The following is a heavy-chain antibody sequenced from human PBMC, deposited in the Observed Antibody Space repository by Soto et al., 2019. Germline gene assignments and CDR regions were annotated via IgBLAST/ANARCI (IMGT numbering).Heavy chain of an antibody. J-gene: IGHJ6*02. D-gene: IGHD1-1*01. Sequence: GXSVKVSCKASCYTFTSYGISWVRQAPGQGLEWMGWISAYNGNTNYAQKLQGRVTMTTDTSTSTAYMELRSLRSDDTAVYYCARDRRYKGLYYYGMDVWGQGTTVTVYS. CDR3: ARDRRYKGLYYYGMDV. CDR2: ISAYNGNT. CDR1: CYTFTSYG. V-gene: IGHV1-18*01.